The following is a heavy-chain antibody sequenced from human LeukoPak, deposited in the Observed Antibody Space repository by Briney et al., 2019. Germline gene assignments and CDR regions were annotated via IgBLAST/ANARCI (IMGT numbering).Heavy chain of an antibody. CDR2: IYTSGST. CDR3: ARDYPPSGSYYSPFDY. Sequence: SETLFLTCTVSGGSISSYYWSWIRQPAGKGLEWIGRIYTSGSTNYDPSLKSRVTMSVDTSKNQFSLKVSSVTAADTAVYYCARDYPPSGSYYSPFDYWGQGTLVTVSS. V-gene: IGHV4-4*07. J-gene: IGHJ4*02. CDR1: GGSISSYY. D-gene: IGHD1-26*01.